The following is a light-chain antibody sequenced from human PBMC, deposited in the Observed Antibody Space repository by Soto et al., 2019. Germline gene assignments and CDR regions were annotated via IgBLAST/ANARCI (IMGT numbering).Light chain of an antibody. CDR2: GAS. CDR1: QTISRY. CDR3: QQGYTTPPVT. Sequence: DIQMTQSPSSLSASIGDTVTITCRASQTISRYLNWYQQKPGKAPTLLIFGASSLERGAPTRFSGRGSGTDFTLTINNLQPEDFATYYCQQGYTTPPVTFGQGTKV. V-gene: IGKV1-39*01. J-gene: IGKJ1*01.